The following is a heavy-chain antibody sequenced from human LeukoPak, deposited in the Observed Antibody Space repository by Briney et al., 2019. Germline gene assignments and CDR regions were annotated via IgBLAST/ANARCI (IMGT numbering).Heavy chain of an antibody. D-gene: IGHD1-14*01. CDR1: GSTFSSYA. CDR2: ISGSGSST. Sequence: GGSLRLSCAGSGSTFSSYAMSWVRQAPGKGLEWVSGISGSGSSTHYADSVKGRFTISRDNSKSTLYLQMSSLRDEDTAVYYCANYRSWGQGTLVTVSS. V-gene: IGHV3-23*01. CDR3: ANYRS. J-gene: IGHJ4*02.